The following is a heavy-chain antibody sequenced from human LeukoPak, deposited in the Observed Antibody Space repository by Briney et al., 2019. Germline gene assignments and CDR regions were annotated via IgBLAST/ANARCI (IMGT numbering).Heavy chain of an antibody. Sequence: SETLSLTCAVYGGSFSGYYWSWIRQPPGKGLEWIGEINHSGSNKYNPSLKSRVTISVDTSKNQFSLKLSSVTAADTAVYYCARHLGRARGYSYGYVRIYDAFDIWGQGTMVTVSS. V-gene: IGHV4-34*01. D-gene: IGHD5-18*01. J-gene: IGHJ3*02. CDR2: INHSGSN. CDR3: ARHLGRARGYSYGYVRIYDAFDI. CDR1: GGSFSGYY.